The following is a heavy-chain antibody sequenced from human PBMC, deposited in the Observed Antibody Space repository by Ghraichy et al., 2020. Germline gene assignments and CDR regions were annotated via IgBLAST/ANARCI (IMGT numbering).Heavy chain of an antibody. V-gene: IGHV3-73*01. CDR2: IRSKANSYAT. CDR1: GFTFSGSA. D-gene: IGHD3-22*01. Sequence: GGSLRLSCAASGFTFSGSAMHWVRQASGKGLEWVGRIRSKANSYATAYAASVKGRFTISRDDSKNTAYLQMNSLKTEDTAVYYCTRSMDYYYDSSGLGYWGQGTLVTVSS. J-gene: IGHJ4*02. CDR3: TRSMDYYYDSSGLGY.